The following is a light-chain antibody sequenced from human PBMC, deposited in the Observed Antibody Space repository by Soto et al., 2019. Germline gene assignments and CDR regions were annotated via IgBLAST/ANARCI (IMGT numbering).Light chain of an antibody. V-gene: IGLV2-8*01. J-gene: IGLJ2*01. Sequence: QSVLTQPPSASGSPGQSVTIPCAGTSTDVGEYNYVSWYQQHPGKVPKLIIFEVNKRPSGVPDRFSGSKSGDTASLTVPGLQAEDEADYSCRSFVVAPQIFGGGTQLTVL. CDR3: RSFVVAPQI. CDR2: EVN. CDR1: STDVGEYNY.